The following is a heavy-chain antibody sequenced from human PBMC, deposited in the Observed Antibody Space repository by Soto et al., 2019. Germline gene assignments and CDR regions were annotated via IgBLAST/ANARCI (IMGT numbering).Heavy chain of an antibody. V-gene: IGHV3-53*01. CDR3: VRVTGAERH. D-gene: IGHD7-27*01. CDR2: IYNHGQI. J-gene: IGHJ4*02. Sequence: EVQLVESVGGLTQPGGSLRLSCVVSGFIVSRSHMMWVRQAPGKGLEGVSVIYNHGQINYVDPVKGRFTIARDNSKNTIYLQMNSLKVEDTAVYYCVRVTGAERHWGQGALLTVSS. CDR1: GFIVSRSH.